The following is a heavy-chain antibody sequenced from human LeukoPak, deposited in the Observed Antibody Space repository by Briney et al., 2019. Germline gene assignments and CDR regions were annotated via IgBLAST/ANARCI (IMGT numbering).Heavy chain of an antibody. V-gene: IGHV3-64*02. CDR1: GFTFSDYA. J-gene: IGHJ4*02. D-gene: IGHD3-10*01. CDR3: ARAGFTFSDYFGSFFDY. CDR2: ISYNGNGK. Sequence: GGSLRLSCAASGFTFSDYAMHWVRQAPGKELKYVSAISYNGNGKHYADSVKGRFTISRDNSQSTLNLQMDNLRAEDTAVYYCARAGFTFSDYFGSFFDYWGQGTLVTVSS.